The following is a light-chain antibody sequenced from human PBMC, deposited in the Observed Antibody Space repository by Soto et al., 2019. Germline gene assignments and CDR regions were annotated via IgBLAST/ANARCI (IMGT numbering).Light chain of an antibody. CDR1: TGAVTSGHS. V-gene: IGLV7-46*01. J-gene: IGLJ2*01. CDR2: DAN. CDR3: ILSYSGTWV. Sequence: QAVVTQEPSLTVSPGGTVTLTGGSTTGAVTSGHSPHWFQQKPGQAPRTLIYDANNKHSWTPARFSGSLLGGKAALTLSGAQSEDEADYYCILSYSGTWVFGGGTKLTVL.